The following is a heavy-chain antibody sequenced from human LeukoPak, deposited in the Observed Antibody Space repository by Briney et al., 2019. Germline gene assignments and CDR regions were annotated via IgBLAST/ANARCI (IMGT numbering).Heavy chain of an antibody. Sequence: GGSLRLSCAASGFTFSRYAMHWVRQAPGRGLEWVTVISYDGSDKYYTDSVKGRFTISRDNSKNTLYLQMNSLRAEDTAVYYCAKGGSSWSRFDYWGQGTLVTVSS. CDR2: ISYDGSDK. CDR3: AKGGSSWSRFDY. J-gene: IGHJ4*02. V-gene: IGHV3-30-3*01. D-gene: IGHD6-13*01. CDR1: GFTFSRYA.